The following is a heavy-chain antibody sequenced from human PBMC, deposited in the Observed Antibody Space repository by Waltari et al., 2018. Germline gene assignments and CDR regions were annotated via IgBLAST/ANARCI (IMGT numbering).Heavy chain of an antibody. Sequence: QVQLVQSGAEVKKPGASVKVSCKASGYTFTGYYMHWVLQAPGQGLEWMGRINPKSGGTNNAQKFQGRVTMTRDTSISTAYMELSRLRSDDTAVYYCARDWRPIVVVPALWGQGTLVTVSS. V-gene: IGHV1-2*06. CDR3: ARDWRPIVVVPAL. CDR1: GYTFTGYY. J-gene: IGHJ4*02. D-gene: IGHD2-2*01. CDR2: INPKSGGT.